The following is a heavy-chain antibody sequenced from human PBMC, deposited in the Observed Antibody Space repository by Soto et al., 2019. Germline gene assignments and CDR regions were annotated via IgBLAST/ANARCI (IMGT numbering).Heavy chain of an antibody. CDR3: ARASYGFGSTAFDF. V-gene: IGHV4-59*01. Sequence: SETLSLTCTVSVGSISSYYWSWIRQPPGKGLEWIGYIYYSGSTNYNPSLKSRVTISVDTSKNQFSLKLSSVTVADTAVYFCARASYGFGSTAFDFWGQGTMVTVSS. J-gene: IGHJ3*01. CDR2: IYYSGST. CDR1: VGSISSYY. D-gene: IGHD3-10*01.